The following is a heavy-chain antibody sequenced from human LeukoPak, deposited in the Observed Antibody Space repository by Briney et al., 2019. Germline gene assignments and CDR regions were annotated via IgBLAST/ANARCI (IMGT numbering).Heavy chain of an antibody. CDR3: ARGGGFYCSSTSCYFEDFPPDY. D-gene: IGHD2-2*01. V-gene: IGHV3-21*01. CDR2: ISSSSSYI. J-gene: IGHJ4*02. Sequence: PGGSLRLSCAASGFTFSSYSMNWVRQAPGKGLEWVSSISSSSSYIYYADSVKGRFTISRDNAKNSLYLQMNSLRAEDTAVYYCARGGGFYCSSTSCYFEDFPPDYWGQGTLVTVSS. CDR1: GFTFSSYS.